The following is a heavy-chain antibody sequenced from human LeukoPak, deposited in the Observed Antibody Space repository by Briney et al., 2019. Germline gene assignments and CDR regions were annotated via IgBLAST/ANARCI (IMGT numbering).Heavy chain of an antibody. CDR1: GYTFTGYY. CDR2: INPNSGGT. J-gene: IGHJ3*02. D-gene: IGHD1-26*01. CDR3: ARGWWELPAFDI. Sequence: ASVKVSCKASGYTFTGYYMHWVRQAPGQGLEWMGWINPNSGGTNYAQKFQGRVTITADKSTSTAYMELSSLRSEDTAVYYCARGWWELPAFDIWGQGTMVTVSS. V-gene: IGHV1-2*02.